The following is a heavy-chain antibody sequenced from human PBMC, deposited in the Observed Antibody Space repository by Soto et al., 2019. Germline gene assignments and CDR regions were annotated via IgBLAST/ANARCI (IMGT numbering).Heavy chain of an antibody. CDR3: ARHYGDYYYYGMDV. J-gene: IGHJ6*02. D-gene: IGHD4-17*01. CDR1: GGSISSSSYY. V-gene: IGHV4-39*01. Sequence: SESLSLICTVSGGSISSSSYYWGWIRQPPGKGLEWIGSIYYSGSTYYNPSLKSRVTISVDTSKNQFSLKLSSVTAADTAVYYCARHYGDYYYYGMDVWGQGTTVTVSS. CDR2: IYYSGST.